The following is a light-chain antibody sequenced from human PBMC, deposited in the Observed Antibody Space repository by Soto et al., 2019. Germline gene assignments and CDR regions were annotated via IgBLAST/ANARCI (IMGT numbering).Light chain of an antibody. J-gene: IGLJ1*01. Sequence: QSVLTQPASVSGSPGQSITISCTGTRNDVGGYNYVSWYQLHPGKAPKLIIFEVTKRPSGISYRFSGSKSGNTASLTISGLQAEDEADYSCSSYTSSATYVFGTGTQLTVL. CDR2: EVT. V-gene: IGLV2-14*01. CDR3: SSYTSSATYV. CDR1: RNDVGGYNY.